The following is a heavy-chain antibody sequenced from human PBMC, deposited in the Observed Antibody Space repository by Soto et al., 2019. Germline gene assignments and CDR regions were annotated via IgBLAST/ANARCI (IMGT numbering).Heavy chain of an antibody. CDR2: IYASGSP. J-gene: IGHJ4*02. CDR3: ARGVGSSPPQY. CDR1: GGPVSVYY. D-gene: IGHD1-26*01. V-gene: IGHV4-59*02. Sequence: SETLSLTCTISGGPVSVYYWSWIRQSTGQGLEWIGYIYASGSPYYNPSLRSRDTISADTSKNQISLKLTSPTAADTAVYYCARGVGSSPPQYWGRGTLVTVSS.